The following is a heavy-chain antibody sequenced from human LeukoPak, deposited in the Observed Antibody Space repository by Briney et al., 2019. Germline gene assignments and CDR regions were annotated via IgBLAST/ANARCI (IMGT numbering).Heavy chain of an antibody. V-gene: IGHV4-31*03. CDR3: ARDRRWLRFHGFDI. J-gene: IGHJ3*02. D-gene: IGHD5-12*01. CDR1: GGSISNGDYY. Sequence: PSETLSLTCTVSGGSISNGDYYWTWIRQHPGKGLEWIGYIYYSGSTYYNPSLKGRVVISVDTSKNQFSLKLKSVTAADTAVYYCARDRRWLRFHGFDIWGQGTMVTVSS. CDR2: IYYSGST.